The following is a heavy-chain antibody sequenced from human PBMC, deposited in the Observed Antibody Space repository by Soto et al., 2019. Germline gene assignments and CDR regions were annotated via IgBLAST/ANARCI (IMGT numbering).Heavy chain of an antibody. V-gene: IGHV1-18*04. CDR2: IGAYNGNT. J-gene: IGHJ6*02. Sequence: ASVKVSCNASGYTFTSYGISWVRHAPGQGLEWLGWIGAYNGNTNYAQNLQCRVTMTTDTSTSTAYMELRSLRSDDTAVYYCARDNTMVRGYYYGMDVWGQGTTVTVSS. D-gene: IGHD3-10*01. CDR3: ARDNTMVRGYYYGMDV. CDR1: GYTFTSYG.